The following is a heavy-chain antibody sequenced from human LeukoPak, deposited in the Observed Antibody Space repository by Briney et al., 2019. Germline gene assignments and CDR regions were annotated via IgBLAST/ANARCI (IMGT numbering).Heavy chain of an antibody. CDR1: GFTFSSYG. V-gene: IGHV3-30*02. J-gene: IGHJ6*03. CDR3: AKDGCSSTSCKAYYYYYMDV. CDR2: IRYDGSNK. D-gene: IGHD2-2*01. Sequence: GGSLRLSCAASGFTFSSYGMHWVRQAPGKGLEWVAFIRYDGSNKYYADSVKGRFTISRDNSKNTLYLQMNSLRAEDTAVYYCAKDGCSSTSCKAYYYYYMDVWGKGTTVTISS.